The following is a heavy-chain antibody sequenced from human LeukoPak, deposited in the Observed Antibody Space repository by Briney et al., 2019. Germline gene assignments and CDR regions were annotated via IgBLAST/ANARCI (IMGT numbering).Heavy chain of an antibody. CDR1: GGSISSYY. Sequence: SETLSLTCTVSGGSISSYYWSWIRQPPGKGLEWIGYIYYSGSTNYNPSLKSRVTISVDTSKNQFSLKLSSATAADTAVYYCARGGWRGSYFDYWGQGTLVTVSS. CDR3: ARGGWRGSYFDY. CDR2: IYYSGST. V-gene: IGHV4-59*08. D-gene: IGHD1-26*01. J-gene: IGHJ4*02.